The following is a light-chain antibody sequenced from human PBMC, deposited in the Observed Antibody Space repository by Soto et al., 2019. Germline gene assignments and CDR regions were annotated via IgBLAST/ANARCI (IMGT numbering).Light chain of an antibody. CDR2: RSS. CDR3: QQYYIYST. CDR1: QTITNY. Sequence: DIQRTQAPSTLYASVGDRVTITCRASQTITNYLTWYQQRPGKDPKLQIYRSSILQNGVPSRFNVSGAGTEFTVTLSSPQPDDFAPYYCQQYYIYSTFGQGTRVEI. J-gene: IGKJ1*01. V-gene: IGKV1-5*03.